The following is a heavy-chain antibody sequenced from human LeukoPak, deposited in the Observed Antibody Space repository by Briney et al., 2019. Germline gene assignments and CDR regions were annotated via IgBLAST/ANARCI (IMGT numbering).Heavy chain of an antibody. CDR3: ARSEYYDILTGYSHFDY. D-gene: IGHD3-9*01. CDR2: IYSGGST. V-gene: IGHV3-53*01. J-gene: IGHJ4*02. CDR1: GFTVSSNY. Sequence: GGSLRLSCAASGFTVSSNYMSWVRQAPGKGLEWVSVIYSGGSTYYADSVKGRFTISRDNSKNTLYLQMNSLRAEDTAVYYCARSEYYDILTGYSHFDYWGQGTLVTVSS.